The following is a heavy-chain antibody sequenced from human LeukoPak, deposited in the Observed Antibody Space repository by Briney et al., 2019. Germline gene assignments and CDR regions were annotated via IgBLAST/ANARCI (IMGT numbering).Heavy chain of an antibody. Sequence: ASVKASCKASGHTFTNFGITWVRQAPGQGLEWMGWIGADSGNTNYAQKFQGRVTLSIDTSTSTAYIELRTLGSDDTAVYFCAKNRGATWWDLVDYWGQGTLVTVSS. CDR3: AKNRGATWWDLVDY. CDR2: IGADSGNT. J-gene: IGHJ4*02. V-gene: IGHV1-18*01. D-gene: IGHD1-26*01. CDR1: GHTFTNFG.